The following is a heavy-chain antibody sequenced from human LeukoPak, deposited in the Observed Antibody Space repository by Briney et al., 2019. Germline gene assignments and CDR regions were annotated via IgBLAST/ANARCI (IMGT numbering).Heavy chain of an antibody. CDR3: ATSHSSGWFDY. Sequence: PSETLSLTCAVSRGSVSSAYWSWIRQPPGKRLEWIGYMYNSEITNYNPSLKSRVTMSLDMSKNQFSLDLTSVSEADTAVYYCATSHSSGWFDYWGQGSLVIVSS. D-gene: IGHD6-19*01. CDR2: MYNSEIT. CDR1: RGSVSSAY. J-gene: IGHJ4*02. V-gene: IGHV4-59*02.